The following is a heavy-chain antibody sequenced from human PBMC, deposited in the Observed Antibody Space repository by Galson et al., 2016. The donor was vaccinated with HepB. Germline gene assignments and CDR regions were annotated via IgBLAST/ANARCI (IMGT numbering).Heavy chain of an antibody. V-gene: IGHV6-1*01. CDR1: GDSVSSKNGG. CDR2: TYYLSKWYN. Sequence: CAISGDSVSSKNGGWNWIRQSPSRGLEWLGKTYYLSKWYNDYSVSLKGRITISPDTSENQFSLHLNSVTPEDTAVYYCAREPPVVPPTYYYYMDVWGEGITVTVSS. J-gene: IGHJ6*03. CDR3: AREPPVVPPTYYYYMDV. D-gene: IGHD2-2*01.